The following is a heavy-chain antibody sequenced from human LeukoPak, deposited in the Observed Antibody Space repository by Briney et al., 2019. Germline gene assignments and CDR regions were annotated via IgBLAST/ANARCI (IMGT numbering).Heavy chain of an antibody. CDR2: INQDGSDK. V-gene: IGHV3-7*01. CDR3: TWYGVTHGLDV. Sequence: GGSLRLSCAASGFSLSNYWMSWVRQAPGKGLEWVANINQDGSDKYYVDSVMGRFTISKDNAKNSVYLQMNSLRPEDTAIYYCTWYGVTHGLDVWGQGTTVTVSS. CDR1: GFSLSNYW. D-gene: IGHD3-10*01. J-gene: IGHJ6*02.